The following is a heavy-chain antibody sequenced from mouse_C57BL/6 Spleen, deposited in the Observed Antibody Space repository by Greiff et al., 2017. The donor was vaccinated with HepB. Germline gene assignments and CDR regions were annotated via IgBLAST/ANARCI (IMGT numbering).Heavy chain of an antibody. V-gene: IGHV1-15*01. CDR2: IDPETGGT. D-gene: IGHD1-1*02. CDR1: GYTFTDYE. J-gene: IGHJ1*03. CDR3: TREGRLVVWYFDV. Sequence: VQLQQSGAELVRPGASVTLSCKASGYTFTDYEMHWVKQTPVHGLEWIGAIDPETGGTAYNQKFKGKAILTADKSSSTAYMELRSLTSEDSAVYYCTREGRLVVWYFDVWGTGTTVTVSS.